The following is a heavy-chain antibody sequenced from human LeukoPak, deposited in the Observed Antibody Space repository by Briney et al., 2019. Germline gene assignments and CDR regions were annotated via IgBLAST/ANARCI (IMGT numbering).Heavy chain of an antibody. D-gene: IGHD4-17*01. CDR3: ATYDYGDYRYYYYYMDV. CDR2: IIPIFGTA. CDR1: GYTFTSYG. Sequence: SVKVSCKASGYTFTSYGISWVRQAPGQGLEWMGGIIPIFGTANYAQKFQGRVTITADESTSTAYMELSSLRSEDTAVYYCATYDYGDYRYYYYYMDVWGKGTTVTVSS. V-gene: IGHV1-69*13. J-gene: IGHJ6*03.